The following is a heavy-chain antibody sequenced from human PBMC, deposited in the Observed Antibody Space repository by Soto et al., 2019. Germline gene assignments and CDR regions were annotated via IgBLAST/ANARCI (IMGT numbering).Heavy chain of an antibody. CDR1: GGSISSYY. CDR3: ARSGIVVLPAAVYYYGMDV. J-gene: IGHJ6*02. D-gene: IGHD2-2*01. V-gene: IGHV4-4*07. CDR2: IYTSGST. Sequence: SETLSLTCTVSGGSISSYYWSWIRQPAGKGLEWIGRIYTSGSTNCNPSLKSRVTMSVDTSKNQFSLRLSSVTAADTAVYYCARSGIVVLPAAVYYYGMDVWGQGTTVTVSS.